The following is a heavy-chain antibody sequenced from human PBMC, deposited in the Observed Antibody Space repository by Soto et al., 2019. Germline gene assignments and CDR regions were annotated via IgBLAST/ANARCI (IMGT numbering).Heavy chain of an antibody. D-gene: IGHD2-15*01. J-gene: IGHJ4*02. CDR2: IYPGDSDT. V-gene: IGHV5-51*01. CDR3: ARHGESGGSWSTSPFDY. Sequence: EVQLVQSGAEVKKPGESLKISCKGSGYIFSSYWIGWVRQMPGKGLEWMGIIYPGDSDTIYGPSFQGQVTISADKSISTAYLQWSSLKASDTAMYYCARHGESGGSWSTSPFDYWGQGTLVTVSS. CDR1: GYIFSSYW.